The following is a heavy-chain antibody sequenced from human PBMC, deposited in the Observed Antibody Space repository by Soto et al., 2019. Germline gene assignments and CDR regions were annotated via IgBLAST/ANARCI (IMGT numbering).Heavy chain of an antibody. Sequence: SVKVSCKASGGTFSSYAISWVRQAPGQGLEWMGGIIPIFGTANYAQKFQGRVTITADESTSTAYMELSSLRSEDTAVYYCARGAVVVVAATQGYAFDIWGRGTMVTVSS. D-gene: IGHD2-15*01. J-gene: IGHJ3*02. CDR2: IIPIFGTA. CDR3: ARGAVVVVAATQGYAFDI. V-gene: IGHV1-69*13. CDR1: GGTFSSYA.